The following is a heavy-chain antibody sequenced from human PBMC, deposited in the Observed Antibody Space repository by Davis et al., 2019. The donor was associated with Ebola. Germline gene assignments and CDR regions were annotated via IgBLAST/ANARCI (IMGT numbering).Heavy chain of an antibody. V-gene: IGHV1-18*01. CDR3: ARDGPGRFVVVPAEDFDY. J-gene: IGHJ4*02. D-gene: IGHD2-2*01. CDR2: ISAYNGNT. Sequence: ASVKVSCKASGYTFTSYGISWVRQAPGQGLEWMGWISAYNGNTNYAQKLQGRVTMTTGTSTSTAYMELRSLRSDDTAVYYCARDGPGRFVVVPAEDFDYWGQGTLVTVSS. CDR1: GYTFTSYG.